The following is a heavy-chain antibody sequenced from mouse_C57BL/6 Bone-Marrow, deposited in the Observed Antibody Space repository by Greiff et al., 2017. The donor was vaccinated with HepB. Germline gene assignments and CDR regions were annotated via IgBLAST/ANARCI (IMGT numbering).Heavy chain of an antibody. CDR3: ARNYYGSSGAY. CDR2: ISGGGGNT. D-gene: IGHD1-1*01. V-gene: IGHV5-9*01. Sequence: EVKVEESGGGLVKPGGSLKLSCAASGFTFSSYTMSWVRQTPEKRLEWVATISGGGGNTYYPDSVKGRFTISRDNAKNTLYLQMSSLRSEDTALYYCARNYYGSSGAYWGQGTLVTVSA. J-gene: IGHJ3*01. CDR1: GFTFSSYT.